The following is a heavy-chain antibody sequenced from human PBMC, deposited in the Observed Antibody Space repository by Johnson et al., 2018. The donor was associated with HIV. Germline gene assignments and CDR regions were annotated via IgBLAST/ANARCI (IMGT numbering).Heavy chain of an antibody. CDR2: ISYDGSNK. D-gene: IGHD3-22*01. Sequence: RQAPGKGLEWVAGISYDGSNKYYADSVKGRFTISRDNSKNTLYLQMGSLRAEDMAVYYCAKDYYDSSGDAFDIWGQGTMVTVSS. J-gene: IGHJ3*02. V-gene: IGHV3-30-3*02. CDR3: AKDYYDSSGDAFDI.